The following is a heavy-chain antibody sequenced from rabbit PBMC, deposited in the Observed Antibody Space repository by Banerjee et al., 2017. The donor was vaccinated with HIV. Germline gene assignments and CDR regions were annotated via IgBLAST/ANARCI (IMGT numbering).Heavy chain of an antibody. V-gene: IGHV1S7*01. CDR2: ISSGGTT. CDR1: GFSLISYS. CDR3: ARVHTSGWGLEYFNL. D-gene: IGHD4-1*01. J-gene: IGHJ4*01. Sequence: QLKESGGGLVQPGGSLKLSCKASGFSLISYSMSWVHQAPGKGLEWIGWISSGGTTWFASWVNGRFTISRDNAQNSLYLQLNSLAAADTATYFCARVHTSGWGLEYFNLWGQGTLVTVS.